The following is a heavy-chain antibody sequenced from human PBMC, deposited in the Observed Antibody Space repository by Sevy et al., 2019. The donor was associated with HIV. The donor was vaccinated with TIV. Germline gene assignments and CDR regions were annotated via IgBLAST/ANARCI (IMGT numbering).Heavy chain of an antibody. Sequence: GGSLRLSCAASGFTFSSYAMNRVRQAPGKGLEWVSGISGSGGSGDKTNYADSVKGRFTISRDDSKNSRYLQLNSLGAEDTAIYYCARKYDSSGYFDYWGQGTLVTVSS. J-gene: IGHJ4*02. CDR3: ARKYDSSGYFDY. CDR2: ISGSGGSGDKT. CDR1: GFTFSSYA. V-gene: IGHV3-23*01. D-gene: IGHD3-22*01.